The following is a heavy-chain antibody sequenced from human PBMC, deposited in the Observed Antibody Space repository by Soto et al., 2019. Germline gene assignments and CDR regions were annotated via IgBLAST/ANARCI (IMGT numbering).Heavy chain of an antibody. V-gene: IGHV3-21*01. CDR3: ARDQRGIAANYYYYYGMDV. CDR1: GFTFSSYS. D-gene: IGHD6-25*01. Sequence: EVQLVESGGGLVKPGGSLRLSCAASGFTFSSYSMNWVRQAPGKGLEWVSSISSSSSYIYYADSVKGRFTISRDNAKNSLYLQMNSLRAEDTAVYYCARDQRGIAANYYYYYGMDVWGQGTTVTVSS. CDR2: ISSSSSYI. J-gene: IGHJ6*02.